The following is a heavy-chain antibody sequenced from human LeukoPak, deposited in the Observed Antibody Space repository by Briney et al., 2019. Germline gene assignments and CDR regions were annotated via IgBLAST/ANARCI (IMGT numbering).Heavy chain of an antibody. CDR3: AVAPAPPDGMDV. CDR1: GGTFSSYA. CDR2: IIPIFGTA. J-gene: IGHJ6*02. D-gene: IGHD2-15*01. V-gene: IGHV1-69*13. Sequence: SVKVSCKASGGTFSSYAISWVRQAPGQGLEWMGGIIPIFGTANYAQKFQGRVTITADESTSTAYMELSSLRSEDTAVYYCAVAPAPPDGMDVWGQGTTVTVSS.